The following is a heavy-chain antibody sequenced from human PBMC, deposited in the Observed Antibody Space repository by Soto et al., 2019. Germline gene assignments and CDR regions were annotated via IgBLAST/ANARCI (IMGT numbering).Heavy chain of an antibody. CDR3: ARVRTEIYYGMDV. J-gene: IGHJ6*02. CDR1: GFTFRTHW. CDR2: IKYDESEK. V-gene: IGHV3-7*05. Sequence: EVKLVESGGGLVQPGGSLRLSCVASGFTFRTHWMAWVRQAPEKGLEWVANIKYDESEKYYVDSVKGRFTVSRDNARNSLFVQMNSLRAEDTAVYYCARVRTEIYYGMDVWGQGTTVTVSS.